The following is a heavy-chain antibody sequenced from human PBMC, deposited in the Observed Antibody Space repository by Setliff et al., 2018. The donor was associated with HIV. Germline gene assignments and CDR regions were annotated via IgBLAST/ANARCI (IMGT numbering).Heavy chain of an antibody. Sequence: SETLSLTCPVPGYSISSGYYWGWIRQPPGRGLEWIGAIHHSGNTYYNPSLKSRVTISVDKSQNQFSLKLSSVTAADTAVYYCARRAGSDYFTRFDYWGQGTLVTVSS. V-gene: IGHV4-38-2*01. D-gene: IGHD3-10*01. CDR1: GYSISSGYY. CDR2: IHHSGNT. J-gene: IGHJ4*02. CDR3: ARRAGSDYFTRFDY.